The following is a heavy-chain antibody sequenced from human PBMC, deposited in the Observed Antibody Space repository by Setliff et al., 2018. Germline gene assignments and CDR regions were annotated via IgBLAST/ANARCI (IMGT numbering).Heavy chain of an antibody. V-gene: IGHV4-38-2*01. J-gene: IGHJ4*02. D-gene: IGHD5-12*01. CDR3: ARVGGLLVATMPFDY. CDR1: GFSITNGYY. CDR2: IFQSGIT. Sequence: PSETLSLTCVVSGFSITNGYYWGWIRQSPGKQLEWIGNIFQSGITFYNPSLKSRVTISLDPSQNQFSLKLRSVTAADTAVYFCARVGGLLVATMPFDYWGPGTLVTVSS.